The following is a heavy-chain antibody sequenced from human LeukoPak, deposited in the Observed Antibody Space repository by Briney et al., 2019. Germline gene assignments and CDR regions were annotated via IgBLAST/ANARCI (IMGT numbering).Heavy chain of an antibody. CDR3: ARATVTMDWFDP. Sequence: SETLSLTCTVSGASISSSNYYWGWIRQPPWKGLEWIGSIYYSGSTSYNPSLQSRVTISVDTAKNQFSLKLSSVTAADTAVYYCARATVTMDWFDPWGQGTLVTVSS. CDR1: GASISSSNYY. V-gene: IGHV4-39*01. D-gene: IGHD4-17*01. J-gene: IGHJ5*02. CDR2: IYYSGST.